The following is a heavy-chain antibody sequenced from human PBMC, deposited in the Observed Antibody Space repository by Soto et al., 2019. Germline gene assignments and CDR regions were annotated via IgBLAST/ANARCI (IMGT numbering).Heavy chain of an antibody. J-gene: IGHJ3*02. Sequence: QVRLQESGPGLVKPSQTLSLTCTVSGGSFSSGAYYWSWIRQLPGKGLEWIGYIYYSRSTAYNPSIRSRVTMSVDTSKNQFSLKLTSVTAADRAVYYCAGGVVRGLVVTDAFDIWGQGTVVTVSS. CDR3: AGGVVRGLVVTDAFDI. CDR1: GGSFSSGAYY. CDR2: IYYSRST. D-gene: IGHD3-10*01. V-gene: IGHV4-31*04.